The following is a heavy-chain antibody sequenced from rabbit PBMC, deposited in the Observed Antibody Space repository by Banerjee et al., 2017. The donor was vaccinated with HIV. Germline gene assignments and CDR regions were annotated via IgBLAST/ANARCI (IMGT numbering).Heavy chain of an antibody. V-gene: IGHV1S40*01. CDR1: VFDFSHNA. J-gene: IGHJ6*01. CDR3: ARDRDTGSVYYFDL. D-gene: IGHD8-1*01. Sequence: LTCTASVFDFSHNAMCWVRQAPGKGLEWIACIYAASSGSTWYASWAKGRFTISKTSSTTVTLQMTSLTAADTATYFCARDRDTGSVYYFDLWGPGTLVTVS. CDR2: IYAASSGST.